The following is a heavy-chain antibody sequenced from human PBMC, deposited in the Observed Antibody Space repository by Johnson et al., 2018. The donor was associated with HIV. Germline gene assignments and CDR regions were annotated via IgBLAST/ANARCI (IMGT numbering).Heavy chain of an antibody. V-gene: IGHV3-9*01. Sequence: VQVVESGGGLEQPGRSLRLSCAASGFRIDDYSMHWVRQVPGKGLEWVSRISWNRDRTDYADSVKGRFTISRDEAKNSLYLQMSSLRPEDTALYYCAKGDLTGWSTDALDIRGQGTMVTVSS. J-gene: IGHJ3*02. CDR1: GFRIDDYS. D-gene: IGHD3-9*01. CDR2: ISWNRDRT. CDR3: AKGDLTGWSTDALDI.